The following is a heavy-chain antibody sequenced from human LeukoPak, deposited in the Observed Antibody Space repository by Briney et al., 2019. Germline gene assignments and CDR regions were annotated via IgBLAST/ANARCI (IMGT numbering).Heavy chain of an antibody. Sequence: PSETLSLTCAVYGGSFSGYYWSWIRQPPGKGLEWIGEINHSGSTNYNPSLKSRVTISVDTSKSQSSLKLSSVTAADTAVYYCARRQYLYDSSAYYYSGRGDDYWGQGTLVTVSS. CDR3: ARRQYLYDSSAYYYSGRGDDY. D-gene: IGHD3-22*01. V-gene: IGHV4-34*01. J-gene: IGHJ4*02. CDR1: GGSFSGYY. CDR2: INHSGST.